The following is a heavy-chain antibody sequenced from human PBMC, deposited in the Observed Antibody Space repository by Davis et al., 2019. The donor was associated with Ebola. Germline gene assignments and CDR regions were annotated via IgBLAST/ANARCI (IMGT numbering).Heavy chain of an antibody. D-gene: IGHD6-13*01. Sequence: SETLSLTCTVSGYSISSGYYWGWIRQPPGKELEWIGSIYHSGSTYYNPSLKSRVTISVDTSKNQFSLKLSSVTAADTAVYYCARDSALGHLIPLYSSSLRTFDPWGQGTLVTVSS. CDR1: GYSISSGYY. V-gene: IGHV4-38-2*02. CDR3: ARDSALGHLIPLYSSSLRTFDP. CDR2: IYHSGST. J-gene: IGHJ5*02.